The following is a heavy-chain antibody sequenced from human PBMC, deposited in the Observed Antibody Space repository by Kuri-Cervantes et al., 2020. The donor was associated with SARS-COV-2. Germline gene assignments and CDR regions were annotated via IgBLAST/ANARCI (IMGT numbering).Heavy chain of an antibody. J-gene: IGHJ4*02. CDR1: GFSFSTYA. CDR2: ISGSGDNT. Sequence: GESLKISCASSGFSFSTYAMNWVRQAPGKGLEWVSGISGSGDNTYFADSVKGRFIISRDNSKNTLFLQMNSLRGDDTAIYYCALYGDYYYWGQGTLVTVSS. CDR3: ALYGDYYY. V-gene: IGHV3-23*01. D-gene: IGHD4-17*01.